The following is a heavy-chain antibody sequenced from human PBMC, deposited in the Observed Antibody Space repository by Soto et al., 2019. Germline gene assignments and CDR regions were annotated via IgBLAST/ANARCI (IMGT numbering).Heavy chain of an antibody. CDR1: GYTFTSYG. CDR3: ARTPPTYDYGDYVVLDYFDY. D-gene: IGHD4-17*01. V-gene: IGHV1-18*01. CDR2: ISAYNGNT. Sequence: VASVKVSCKASGYTFTSYGISWVRQAPGQGLEWMGWISAYNGNTNYAQKLQGRVTMTTDTSTSTAHMELRSLRSDDTAVYYCARTPPTYDYGDYVVLDYFDYWGQGTLVTVSS. J-gene: IGHJ4*02.